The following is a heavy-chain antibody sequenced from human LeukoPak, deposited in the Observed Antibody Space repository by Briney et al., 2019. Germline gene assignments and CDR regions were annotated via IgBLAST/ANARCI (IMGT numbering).Heavy chain of an antibody. D-gene: IGHD3-10*01. Sequence: SETLSLTCTVSGGSISSYYWSWIRQPPGKGLEWIGYIYYSGSTNYNPSLKSRVTISVDTSKNQFSLKLSSVTAADTAVYYCVRQSYGSGSYAFDYWGQGTLVTVSS. CDR1: GGSISSYY. J-gene: IGHJ4*02. CDR3: VRQSYGSGSYAFDY. CDR2: IYYSGST. V-gene: IGHV4-59*08.